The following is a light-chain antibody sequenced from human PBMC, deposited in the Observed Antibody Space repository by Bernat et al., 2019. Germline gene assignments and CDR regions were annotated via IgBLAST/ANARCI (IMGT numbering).Light chain of an antibody. CDR3: TSWTGSSTLFV. J-gene: IGLJ1*01. Sequence: QSALTQPPSVSGSPGQSVTISCTGTSSDVGKYNRVSWYQQPPGTAPKLMIYEVSNRPSGVPDRFSGSNSGNTASLTISELQAEDAADYDCTSWTGSSTLFVFGTGTKVTGL. V-gene: IGLV2-18*02. CDR1: SSDVGKYNR. CDR2: EVS.